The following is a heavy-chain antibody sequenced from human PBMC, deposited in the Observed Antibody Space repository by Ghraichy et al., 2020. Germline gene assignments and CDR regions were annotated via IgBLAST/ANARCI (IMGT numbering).Heavy chain of an antibody. Sequence: GGSLRLSCAASGFTFSSYGMHWVRQAPGKGLEWVAVISYDGSNKYYADSVKGRFTISRDNSKNTLYLQMNSLRAEDTAVYYCAKDSFSGYYEVFGYFDYWGQGTLVTVSS. CDR2: ISYDGSNK. V-gene: IGHV3-30*18. CDR3: AKDSFSGYYEVFGYFDY. D-gene: IGHD3-22*01. CDR1: GFTFSSYG. J-gene: IGHJ4*02.